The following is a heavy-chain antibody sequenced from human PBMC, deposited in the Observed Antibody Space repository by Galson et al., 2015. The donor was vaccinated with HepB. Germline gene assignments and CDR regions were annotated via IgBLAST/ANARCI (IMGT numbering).Heavy chain of an antibody. V-gene: IGHV3-74*01. J-gene: IGHJ4*02. D-gene: IGHD2-21*02. Sequence: SLRLSCAASGFTFSNYPMHWVRQTPGKGLVWVSSINTDGSQTNYADSVKGRFTISRDNAKNTLSLQMNSLRVEDTAVYYCVKLCDAYCYYPPDCWGQGTLVTVPS. CDR1: GFTFSNYP. CDR2: INTDGSQT. CDR3: VKLCDAYCYYPPDC.